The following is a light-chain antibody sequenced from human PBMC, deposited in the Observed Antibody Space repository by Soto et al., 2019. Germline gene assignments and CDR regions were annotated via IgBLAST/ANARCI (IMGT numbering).Light chain of an antibody. Sequence: EIVLTQSPGTLSLSPGESATLSCRASQSIRSSYLAWYQQTPGQAPRLLIYDASSRAAGIPDRFRGSGSGTDFTLTISGLEPEDFGVYYCLQYGGSPRTFGQGTKVEIK. V-gene: IGKV3-20*01. CDR2: DAS. CDR1: QSIRSSY. CDR3: LQYGGSPRT. J-gene: IGKJ1*01.